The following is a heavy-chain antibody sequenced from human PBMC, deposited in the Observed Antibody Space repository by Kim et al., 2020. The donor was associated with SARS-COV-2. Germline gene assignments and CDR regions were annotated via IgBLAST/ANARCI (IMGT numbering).Heavy chain of an antibody. D-gene: IGHD1-7*01. CDR3: ARGGVGNYGSSDF. V-gene: IGHV3-23*01. CDR1: GFTFSSYA. CDR2: ISSSGGTT. Sequence: GGSLRLSCAASGFTFSSYAMNWVRQGPGQGLEWVSAISSSGGTTFYADSVKGRFIISRDNSENALYLQMNSLTVEDTAIYYCARGGVGNYGSSDFWGQGT. J-gene: IGHJ4*02.